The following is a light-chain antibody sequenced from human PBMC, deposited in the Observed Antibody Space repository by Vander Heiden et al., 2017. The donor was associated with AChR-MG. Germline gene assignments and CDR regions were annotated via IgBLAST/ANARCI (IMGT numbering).Light chain of an antibody. Sequence: LSPGEGATLSCRASQSVTKNYLAWYQKRRGRAPRLLIYDASKRATGIPDRFSGSGSGTDFTLTITKLDPEDFAVYYCLQGAHSPLTFGGGTKVEIK. V-gene: IGKV3-20*01. J-gene: IGKJ4*01. CDR3: LQGAHSPLT. CDR2: DAS. CDR1: QSVTKNY.